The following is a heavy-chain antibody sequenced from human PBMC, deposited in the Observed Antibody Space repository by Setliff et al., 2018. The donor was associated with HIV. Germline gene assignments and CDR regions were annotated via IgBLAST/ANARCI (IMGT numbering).Heavy chain of an antibody. CDR3: AIVEAKIRGATYGMDV. J-gene: IGHJ6*02. V-gene: IGHV4-59*11. CDR2: IYNSGHT. D-gene: IGHD3-10*01. CDR1: GDSISNHY. Sequence: SETLSLTCTVSGDSISNHYWNWIRQPPGKGLEWIATIYNSGHTVSNPSLKSRVTISVDTSKNQFSLTLNSVTVADTAVYFCAIVEAKIRGATYGMDVWGQGTTVTVSS.